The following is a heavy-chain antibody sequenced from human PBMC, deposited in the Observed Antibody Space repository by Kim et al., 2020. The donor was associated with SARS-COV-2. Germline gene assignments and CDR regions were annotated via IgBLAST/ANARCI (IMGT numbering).Heavy chain of an antibody. CDR2: ISSSSSYI. V-gene: IGHV3-21*01. D-gene: IGHD3-10*01. CDR1: GFTFSSYS. CDR3: ARSRYYGSGSYHTDYFDY. J-gene: IGHJ4*02. Sequence: GGSLRLSCAVSGFTFSSYSMNWVRQAPGKGLEWVSSISSSSSYIYYADSVKGRFTISRDNAKNSLYLQMNSLRVEDTAVYYCARSRYYGSGSYHTDYFDYWGQGTLVTVSS.